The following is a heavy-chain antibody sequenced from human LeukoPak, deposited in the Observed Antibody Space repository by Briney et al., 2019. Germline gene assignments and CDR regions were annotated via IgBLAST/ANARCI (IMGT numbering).Heavy chain of an antibody. CDR3: ARGARYDSSGYYYLT. CDR1: GGTFSSYA. Sequence: SVKVSCTASGGTFSSYAVSWVRQAPGQGLEWMGGIIPIFGTANYAQKFQGRVTITADKSTSTAYMELSSLRSEDTAVYYCARGARYDSSGYYYLTWGQGTLVTVSS. D-gene: IGHD3-22*01. V-gene: IGHV1-69*06. CDR2: IIPIFGTA. J-gene: IGHJ5*02.